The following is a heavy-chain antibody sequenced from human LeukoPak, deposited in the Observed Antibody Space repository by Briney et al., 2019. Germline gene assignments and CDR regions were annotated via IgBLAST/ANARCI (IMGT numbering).Heavy chain of an antibody. D-gene: IGHD3-16*01. CDR3: ARDWAYSAFDI. CDR1: GLIFSESW. V-gene: IGHV3-7*01. J-gene: IGHJ3*02. CDR2: INPDETKK. Sequence: GGSLRHSCEASGLIFSESWMNWVRQAPGQGLHWVASINPDETKKYYVDSVKGRFTISRDNTKNSVYLQMNSLGAEDTATYYCARDWAYSAFDIWGQGTMVTVSS.